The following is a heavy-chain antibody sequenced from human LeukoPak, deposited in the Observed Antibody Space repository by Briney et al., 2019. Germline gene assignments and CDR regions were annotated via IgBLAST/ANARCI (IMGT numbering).Heavy chain of an antibody. D-gene: IGHD3-22*01. CDR1: GGSISSGGYY. CDR2: IHYSGST. V-gene: IGHV4-31*03. J-gene: IGHJ4*02. Sequence: TSSQTLSLTCTVSGGSISSGGYYWSWIRQHPGKGLEWIGYIHYSGSTYYNPSLKSRVTISVDTSKNQFSLKLSSVTAADTAVYYCARLTGYYDSSGYPGNFDYWGQGTLVTVSS. CDR3: ARLTGYYDSSGYPGNFDY.